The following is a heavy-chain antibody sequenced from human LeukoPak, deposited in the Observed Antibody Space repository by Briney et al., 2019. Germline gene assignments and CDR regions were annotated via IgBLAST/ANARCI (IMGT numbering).Heavy chain of an antibody. CDR3: ARDRRYDFWSGYYNYKYYYYGMDV. D-gene: IGHD3-3*01. V-gene: IGHV1-46*01. J-gene: IGHJ6*02. CDR1: GYTFTNYY. Sequence: ASVKASCKASGYTFTNYYIHWVRQAPGQGLEWTGIINPSGGSTSYAQKFQGRVTMTRDTSTSTVYMELSSLRSEDTAVYYCARDRRYDFWSGYYNYKYYYYGMDVWGQGTTVTVSS. CDR2: INPSGGST.